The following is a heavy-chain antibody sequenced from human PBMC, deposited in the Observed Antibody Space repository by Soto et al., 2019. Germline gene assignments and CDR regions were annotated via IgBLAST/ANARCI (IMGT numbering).Heavy chain of an antibody. J-gene: IGHJ3*02. CDR3: AHPRGYGVFDAYDI. CDR1: GLTVSGKKY. Sequence: PGGSLRLSCVASGLTVSGKKYMAWVRQAPGKGPEWVSAISGSGGSTYYADSVKGRFTISRDNSINTLYLQMNSLRTEDTAVYYCAHPRGYGVFDAYDIWGQGAMVTVSS. V-gene: IGHV3-23*01. D-gene: IGHD4-17*01. CDR2: ISGSGGST.